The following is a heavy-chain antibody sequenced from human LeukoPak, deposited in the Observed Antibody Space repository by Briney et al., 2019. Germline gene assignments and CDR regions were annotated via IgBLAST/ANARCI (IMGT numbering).Heavy chain of an antibody. CDR3: AKDVGSGWYIFDY. Sequence: GGSLRLSCAASGFTFSSYAMSWVRQAPGKGLEWVSSISGSGGSTYYADSVKGRFTISRDNSKNTLYLQMNSLRAEDTAVYYCAKDVGSGWYIFDYWGQGTLVTVSS. CDR1: GFTFSSYA. V-gene: IGHV3-23*01. D-gene: IGHD6-19*01. J-gene: IGHJ4*02. CDR2: ISGSGGST.